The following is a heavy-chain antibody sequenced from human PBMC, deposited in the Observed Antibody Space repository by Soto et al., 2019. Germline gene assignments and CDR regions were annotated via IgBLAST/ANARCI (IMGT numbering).Heavy chain of an antibody. V-gene: IGHV1-69*01. Sequence: QVQLVQSGAEVKKPGSSVKVSCKASGGTFSSYAISWVRQAPGQGLEWMGGIIPISGTANYAKKFQGRVTITADESKSTAYMELSSLRSEDTAVYYWARSQGSSTSLEIYYYYYYGMDVWGQGTTVTVSS. D-gene: IGHD2-2*01. CDR2: IIPISGTA. CDR1: GGTFSSYA. J-gene: IGHJ6*02. CDR3: ARSQGSSTSLEIYYYYYYGMDV.